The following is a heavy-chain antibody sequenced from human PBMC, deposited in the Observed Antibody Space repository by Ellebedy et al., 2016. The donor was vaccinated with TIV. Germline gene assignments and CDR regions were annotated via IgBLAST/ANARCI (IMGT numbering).Heavy chain of an antibody. J-gene: IGHJ4*02. Sequence: ASVKVSCKASGYPFTKYYFHWIRQAPGQGLEWMGVLDARVGSTTYAETLQGRITMTRDTSTRTVYMALSSLRSEDTAIYYCASVPSAGADFWGQGTLVTVSS. V-gene: IGHV1-46*01. CDR2: LDARVGST. CDR3: ASVPSAGADF. D-gene: IGHD3-10*01. CDR1: GYPFTKYY.